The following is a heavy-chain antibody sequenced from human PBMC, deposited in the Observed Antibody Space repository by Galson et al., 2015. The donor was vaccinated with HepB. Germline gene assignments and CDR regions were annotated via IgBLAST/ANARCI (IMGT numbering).Heavy chain of an antibody. J-gene: IGHJ4*02. CDR1: GFTFSNYG. D-gene: IGHD3-3*01. Sequence: SLRLSCAASGFTFSNYGMHWIRQTPGKGLEWVALISYDGTKKYYAASVKGRFTISRDNSKNTLYLQMNSLTTEDTAVYYCARALGVLRFFWVGDNWGQGTLVTVSS. CDR2: ISYDGTKK. V-gene: IGHV3-30*03. CDR3: ARALGVLRFFWVGDN.